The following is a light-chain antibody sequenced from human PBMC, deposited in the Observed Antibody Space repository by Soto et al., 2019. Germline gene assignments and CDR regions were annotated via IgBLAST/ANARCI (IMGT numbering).Light chain of an antibody. V-gene: IGKV1-39*01. Sequence: DIQMTQSPSSLSASVGDRVTITCRASQSISSYLNWYQQKPGKAPKLLIYTASSLQSGVPSRFSGSGSGTDFTLTISSLQPEDFVTYYCQQSYSPPPITFGQGTRLEIK. J-gene: IGKJ5*01. CDR3: QQSYSPPPIT. CDR2: TAS. CDR1: QSISSY.